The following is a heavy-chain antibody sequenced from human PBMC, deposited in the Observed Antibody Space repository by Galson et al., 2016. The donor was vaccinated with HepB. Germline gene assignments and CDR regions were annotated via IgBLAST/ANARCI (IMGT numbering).Heavy chain of an antibody. CDR2: IYPGDSDT. CDR1: GYSFAKFW. D-gene: IGHD1-26*01. J-gene: IGHJ4*02. V-gene: IGHV5-51*01. Sequence: QSGAEVKKPGESLKISCQGSGYSFAKFWIVWVRQMPGKGLEWMGIIYPGDSDTTYSPSFQGQVTISADKSISTAYLQWSSLKASDTAMYYCARQVGATHDHWGQGTLVTVSS. CDR3: ARQVGATHDH.